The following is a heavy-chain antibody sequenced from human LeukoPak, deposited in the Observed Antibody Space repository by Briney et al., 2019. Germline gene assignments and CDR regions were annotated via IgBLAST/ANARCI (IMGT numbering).Heavy chain of an antibody. D-gene: IGHD6-19*01. CDR3: AKPSYNSGWFIVY. CDR1: GFTFSSYA. Sequence: PGGSLRLSCAASGFTFSSYAMSWVRQAPGKGLEWVSAISGSGGSTYYADSVKGRFTISRDNSKNTLYLQMNSLRAEDTAVYSCAKPSYNSGWFIVYWGQGTLVTVSS. J-gene: IGHJ4*02. CDR2: ISGSGGST. V-gene: IGHV3-23*01.